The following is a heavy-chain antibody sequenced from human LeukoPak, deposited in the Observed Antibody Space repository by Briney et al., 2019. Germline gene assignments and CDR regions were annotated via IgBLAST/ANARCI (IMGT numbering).Heavy chain of an antibody. D-gene: IGHD6-6*01. CDR1: GFTFSSYA. Sequence: PGGSLRLSCAASGFTFSSYAMSWVRQASGKGLEWVSAISGSGGSTYYADSVKGRFTISRDNSKNTLYLQMNSLRAEDTAVYYCAKYRIAARPVGYYFDYWGQGTLVTVSS. J-gene: IGHJ4*02. CDR2: ISGSGGST. CDR3: AKYRIAARPVGYYFDY. V-gene: IGHV3-23*01.